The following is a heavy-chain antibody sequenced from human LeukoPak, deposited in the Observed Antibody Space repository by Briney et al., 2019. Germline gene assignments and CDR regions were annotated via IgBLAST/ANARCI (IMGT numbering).Heavy chain of an antibody. CDR3: AREGFPPKISDFWSGLGPYYCYGMDV. J-gene: IGHJ6*02. CDR2: INPSGGST. V-gene: IGHV1-46*01. CDR1: GYTFTSYY. Sequence: GASVKVSCKASGYTFTSYYMHWVRQAPGQGLEWMGIINPSGGSTSYTQKFQGRVTMTRDTSTSTVYMELSSLRSEDTAVYYCAREGFPPKISDFWSGLGPYYCYGMDVWGQGTTVTVSS. D-gene: IGHD3-3*01.